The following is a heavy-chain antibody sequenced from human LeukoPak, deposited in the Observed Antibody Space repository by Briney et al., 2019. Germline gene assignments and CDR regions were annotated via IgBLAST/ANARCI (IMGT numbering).Heavy chain of an antibody. J-gene: IGHJ3*02. Sequence: GASVKVSCKVSGYTLTELSMHWVRPAPGKGLEWVGGFDPEDGETIYAQKFQGRVTMNEDASTDTAYMELSSLRSEDTAVYYCATGPQIAIFAFDIWGQGTMVTVSS. CDR2: FDPEDGET. CDR1: GYTLTELS. D-gene: IGHD2-21*01. V-gene: IGHV1-24*01. CDR3: ATGPQIAIFAFDI.